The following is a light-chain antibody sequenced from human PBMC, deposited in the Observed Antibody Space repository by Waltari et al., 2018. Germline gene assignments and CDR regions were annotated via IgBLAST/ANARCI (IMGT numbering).Light chain of an antibody. CDR1: QSVART. Sequence: EIVLKPSPVTLSLHLGERATLSCRASQSVARTLAWYQQKPGQAPRLLIYGASSRATGVPDRFSGSGSGTNFSLTISRLEPEDFAVYYCQHYVRLPATVGQGTKVEIK. J-gene: IGKJ1*01. CDR3: QHYVRLPAT. CDR2: GAS. V-gene: IGKV3-20*01.